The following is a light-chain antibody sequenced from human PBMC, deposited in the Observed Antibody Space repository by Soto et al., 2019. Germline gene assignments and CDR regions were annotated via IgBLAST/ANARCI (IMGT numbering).Light chain of an antibody. V-gene: IGLV2-8*01. J-gene: IGLJ1*01. CDR3: SSFANSKNFV. CDR2: EVT. CDR1: SSDVGAYDY. Sequence: QSALTQPPSASGSPGQSVTISCTGTSSDVGAYDYVSWYQQHPGEAPKLIIYEVTKRPSGVPDRFSGSKSGNTASLTVSGLQTEDEADYYCSSFANSKNFVFGTGTKVTV.